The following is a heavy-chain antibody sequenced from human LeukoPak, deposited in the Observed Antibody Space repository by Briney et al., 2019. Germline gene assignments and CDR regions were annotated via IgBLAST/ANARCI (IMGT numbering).Heavy chain of an antibody. CDR2: ISGGGGRT. Sequence: GGSLRLSCAASGFTFSSYAMSWVRQAPGKGLEWVSAISGGGGRTYYADSVKGRFTISRDNSMNTLYLHMNSPRAEETAVYYCAKEGDLVGVNHVDYWGQGTLVTVSS. CDR1: GFTFSSYA. D-gene: IGHD3-16*01. CDR3: AKEGDLVGVNHVDY. J-gene: IGHJ4*02. V-gene: IGHV3-23*01.